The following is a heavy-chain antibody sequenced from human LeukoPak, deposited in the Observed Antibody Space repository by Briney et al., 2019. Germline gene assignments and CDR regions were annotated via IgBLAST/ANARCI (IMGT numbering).Heavy chain of an antibody. D-gene: IGHD1-7*01. V-gene: IGHV4-59*01. J-gene: IGHJ6*03. CDR1: GGSFNNDY. CDR3: VRDRGPNLHYYIDV. Sequence: SETLSLTCSVSGGSFNNDYWSWIRQTPGKGQEWIGYISNNGGTIYNPSLKTRVTISVDTSKNQFFLKLASVTAADTAVYFCVRDRGPNLHYYIDVWGKGTTVTVSS. CDR2: ISNNGGT.